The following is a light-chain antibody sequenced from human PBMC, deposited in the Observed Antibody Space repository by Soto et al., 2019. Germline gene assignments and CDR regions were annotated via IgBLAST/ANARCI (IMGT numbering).Light chain of an antibody. CDR2: WAS. CDR1: QSVLYSSNNKNY. CDR3: QQYYSTPPYT. V-gene: IGKV4-1*01. Sequence: DIVMTQSPDSLAVSLGERATVNCKSSQSVLYSSNNKNYLAWYQQKPGQPPKLLIYWASTRESGVPDRFSGRGSGTDFTLTISSLQAEAVAVYYCQQYYSTPPYTFGQGTKLEI. J-gene: IGKJ2*01.